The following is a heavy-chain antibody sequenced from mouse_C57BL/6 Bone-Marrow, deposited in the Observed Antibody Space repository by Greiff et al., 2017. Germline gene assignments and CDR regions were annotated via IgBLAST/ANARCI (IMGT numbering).Heavy chain of an antibody. V-gene: IGHV2-6*01. CDR2: IWGVGST. CDR1: GFSLTSYG. CDR3: ASEIYYGYLYAMDY. D-gene: IGHD2-2*01. J-gene: IGHJ4*01. Sequence: VKLVESGPGLVAPSQSLSITCTVSGFSLTSYGVDWVRQSPGKGLEWLGVIWGVGSTNYNSALKSRLSISKDNSKSQVFLKMNSLQTDDTAMYYCASEIYYGYLYAMDYWGQGTSVTVSS.